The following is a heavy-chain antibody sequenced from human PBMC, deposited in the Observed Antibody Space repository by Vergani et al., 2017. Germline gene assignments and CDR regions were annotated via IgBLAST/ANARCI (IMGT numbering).Heavy chain of an antibody. CDR1: GFSFSTYN. D-gene: IGHD1-26*01. CDR2: ITSSGTYT. Sequence: EVQLVESGGGLVEPGGSLRLSCAASGFSFSTYNMNWVRQAPGKGLEWVSSITSSGTYTSYGDLVRGRFTISRDNAKNSLYLQMNSLRAEDTAVYYCARGYSENYXFDYWGQGTLVTVSA. CDR3: ARGYSENYXFDY. V-gene: IGHV3-21*01. J-gene: IGHJ4*02.